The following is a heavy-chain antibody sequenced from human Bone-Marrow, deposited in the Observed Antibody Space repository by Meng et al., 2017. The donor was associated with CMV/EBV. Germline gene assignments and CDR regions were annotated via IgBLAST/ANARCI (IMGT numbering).Heavy chain of an antibody. CDR3: ARELPTVMPFDY. Sequence: GESLKISCAASGFTFSTYWVSWVRQAPGKRLEWVAHINQEGSEEYYLDSVKGRLTISRDNAKNSLYLQMNSLRVEDTAVYYCARELPTVMPFDYWGLGTLVTVSS. D-gene: IGHD2-2*01. J-gene: IGHJ4*02. CDR1: GFTFSTYW. CDR2: INQEGSEE. V-gene: IGHV3-7*01.